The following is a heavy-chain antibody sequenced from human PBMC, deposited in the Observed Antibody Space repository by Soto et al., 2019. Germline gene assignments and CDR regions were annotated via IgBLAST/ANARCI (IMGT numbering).Heavy chain of an antibody. Sequence: GGSLRLSCEASGFSIRDYWMHWVRQAPGEGLVWVSCINGDASSTTYADSVKGRFTISRDDAKNTVYLQMTSLRAEDTAVYFCARDRSYAMEVWGQGTRVTVS. V-gene: IGHV3-74*01. CDR1: GFSIRDYW. J-gene: IGHJ6*02. CDR2: INGDASST. CDR3: ARDRSYAMEV.